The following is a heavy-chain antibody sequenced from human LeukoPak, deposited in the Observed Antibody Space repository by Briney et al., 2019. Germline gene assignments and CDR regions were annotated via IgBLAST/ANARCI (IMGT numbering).Heavy chain of an antibody. Sequence: SETLSLTCTVSGGSNSSGDYWWGWIRQSPGKGLEWIGSIYYSGTTHYSPSLKSRVTLSVDTSKNHFSLKLISVTAADPAVYYCARQRGGGSWHFDLWGRGTLVTVSA. D-gene: IGHD2-15*01. CDR2: IYYSGTT. J-gene: IGHJ2*01. V-gene: IGHV4-39*01. CDR1: GGSNSSGDYW. CDR3: ARQRGGGSWHFDL.